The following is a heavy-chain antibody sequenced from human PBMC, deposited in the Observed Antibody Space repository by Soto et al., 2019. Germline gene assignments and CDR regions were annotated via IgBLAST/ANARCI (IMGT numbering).Heavy chain of an antibody. CDR3: AGTSCSSTTCPTTY. D-gene: IGHD2-2*01. CDR1: GYTFTGYY. Sequence: QVQLVQSGAEVKKPGASVKVSCKTSGYTFTGYYIYWVRQAPGQGLEWMGWINPHSGGTDSSQKFQGRVTMTRDTSISTAYMELSRLRSDGTAVYYCAGTSCSSTTCPTTYWGQGTLVTVSS. J-gene: IGHJ4*02. V-gene: IGHV1-2*02. CDR2: INPHSGGT.